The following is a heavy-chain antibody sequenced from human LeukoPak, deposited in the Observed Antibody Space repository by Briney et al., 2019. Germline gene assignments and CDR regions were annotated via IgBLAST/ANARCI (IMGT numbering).Heavy chain of an antibody. CDR3: ARGTTEYYYYYYMDV. J-gene: IGHJ6*03. V-gene: IGHV4-31*03. Sequence: PSQTLSLTCTVSGGSISSGGYYWSWIRQHPGKGLEWIGYIYYSGSTYYNPSLKSRVTISVDTSENQFSLKLSSVTAADTAVYYCARGTTEYYYYYYMDVWGKGTTVTVSS. CDR1: GGSISSGGYY. CDR2: IYYSGST. D-gene: IGHD1-7*01.